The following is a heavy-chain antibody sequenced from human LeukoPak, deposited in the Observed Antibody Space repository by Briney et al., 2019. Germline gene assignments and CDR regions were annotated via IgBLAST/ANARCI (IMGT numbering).Heavy chain of an antibody. CDR1: GFTFSTYA. Sequence: PGGSLRLSCAASGFTFSTYAMIWVRQAPAKGLEWVSAISDSGGSTYYADSVKGRFTISRDNSKNTLYLQMNSLGAEDTAVYYCARSLTMAPQYYGMDVWGQGTTVTVSS. CDR2: ISDSGGST. J-gene: IGHJ6*02. V-gene: IGHV3-23*01. CDR3: ARSLTMAPQYYGMDV. D-gene: IGHD3-10*01.